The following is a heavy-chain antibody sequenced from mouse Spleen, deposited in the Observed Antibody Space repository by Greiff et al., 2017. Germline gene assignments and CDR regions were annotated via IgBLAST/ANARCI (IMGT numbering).Heavy chain of an antibody. Sequence: VKLVESGPGMVAPSQSLSITCTVSGFSLTNYAVHWVRQSPGKGLEWLGVIWSDGSTDYNAAFISRLSISKDNSKSQVFFKMNSLQADDTAIYYCARSLSDYGDYCMDYWGQGTSVTVSS. CDR2: IWSDGST. V-gene: IGHV2-4-1*01. CDR3: ARSLSDYGDYCMDY. J-gene: IGHJ4*01. CDR1: GFSLTNYA. D-gene: IGHD2-13*01.